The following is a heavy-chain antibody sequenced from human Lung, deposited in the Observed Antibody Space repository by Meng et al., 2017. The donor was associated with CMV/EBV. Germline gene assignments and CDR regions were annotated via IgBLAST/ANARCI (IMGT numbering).Heavy chain of an antibody. CDR2: IRHSGDIT. V-gene: IGHV4-34*01. J-gene: IGHJ4*02. Sequence: SXTXSLXCGIYGGSLSGYYWSWIRQTPGKGLEWTGEIRHSGDITNYNPSLKSRVTISIDTSKKQFSLKLSAVTAADTAVYYCARQYSSSYYSDYWGQGTLVTVSS. D-gene: IGHD6-6*01. CDR1: GGSLSGYY. CDR3: ARQYSSSYYSDY.